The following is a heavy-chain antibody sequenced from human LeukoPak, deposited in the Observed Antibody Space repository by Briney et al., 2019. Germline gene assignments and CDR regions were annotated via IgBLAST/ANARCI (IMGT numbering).Heavy chain of an antibody. CDR1: GFTFSSYA. J-gene: IGHJ5*02. V-gene: IGHV3-30-3*01. CDR3: AREFPIAAAIGGGWFGP. Sequence: GGSLRLSCAASGFTFSSYAMHWVRQAPGKGLEWVAVISYDGSNKYYADSVKGRFTISRDNSKNTLYLQMNSLRAEDTAVYYCAREFPIAAAIGGGWFGPWGQGTLVTVSS. D-gene: IGHD6-13*01. CDR2: ISYDGSNK.